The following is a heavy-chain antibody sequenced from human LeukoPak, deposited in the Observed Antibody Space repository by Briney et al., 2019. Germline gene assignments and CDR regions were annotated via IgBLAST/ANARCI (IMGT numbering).Heavy chain of an antibody. CDR3: AKDRPYSSSWPYYFDY. D-gene: IGHD6-13*01. J-gene: IGHJ4*02. CDR2: ISYDVSNK. V-gene: IGHV3-30*18. CDR1: GFTFSSYG. Sequence: PGGSLRLSCAASGFTFSSYGMHWVRQAPGKGLEWVAVISYDVSNKYYADSVKCRFTISRDNSKNTLDLQMASLRAEHTAVYYCAKDRPYSSSWPYYFDYWGQGTLVTVSS.